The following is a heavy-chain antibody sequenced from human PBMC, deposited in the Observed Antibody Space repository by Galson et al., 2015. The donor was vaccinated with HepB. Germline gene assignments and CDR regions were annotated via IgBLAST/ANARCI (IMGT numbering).Heavy chain of an antibody. Sequence: SVKVSCKASGYIFTGSYIHWVRQAPGQGLEWMGRINPNSGGTNYAQKLQGRVTMTRDTSITTAYMELSRLRFDDTAVYYCARQTSSPNWGQGTLVTVSS. J-gene: IGHJ4*02. CDR2: INPNSGGT. D-gene: IGHD2-2*01. CDR3: ARQTSSPN. CDR1: GYIFTGSY. V-gene: IGHV1-2*06.